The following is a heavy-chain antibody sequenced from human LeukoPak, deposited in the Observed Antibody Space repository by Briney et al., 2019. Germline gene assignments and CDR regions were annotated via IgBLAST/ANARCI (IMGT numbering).Heavy chain of an antibody. CDR3: ASRLGSSGFYTD. D-gene: IGHD3-22*01. Sequence: ASVKVSCNASGYTFASYSSSWLGQATGQGLEWMGWIRAYNGNTNYAQKLQGRVTMTTDTSTSTAYMELGSVVSDDTAVYYCASRLGSSGFYTDSVQGTLVTGSS. CDR1: GYTFASYS. CDR2: IRAYNGNT. V-gene: IGHV1-18*01. J-gene: IGHJ4*02.